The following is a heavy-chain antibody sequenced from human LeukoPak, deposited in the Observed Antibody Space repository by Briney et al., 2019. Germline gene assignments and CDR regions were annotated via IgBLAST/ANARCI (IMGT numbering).Heavy chain of an antibody. D-gene: IGHD4-17*01. Sequence: SETLSLTCTVSGGSISSSSYYWGWIRQPPGKGLEWIGSIYYSGSTYYNPSLKSRVTISVDTSKNQFSLKLSSVTAADTAVYYCARAVTTVTTLYYYYGMDVWGQGTTVTVSS. J-gene: IGHJ6*02. CDR3: ARAVTTVTTLYYYYGMDV. CDR2: IYYSGST. CDR1: GGSISSSSYY. V-gene: IGHV4-39*07.